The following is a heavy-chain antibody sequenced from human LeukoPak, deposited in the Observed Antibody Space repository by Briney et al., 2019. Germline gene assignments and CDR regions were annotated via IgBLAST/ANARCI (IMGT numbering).Heavy chain of an antibody. CDR2: IRYDGSNK. V-gene: IGHV3-30*02. D-gene: IGHD4-17*01. J-gene: IGHJ4*02. CDR3: AKDEAPDYGDSLDYFDY. Sequence: PGGSLRLSCAASGFTFSGYGMHWVRQAPGKGLEWVAFIRYDGSNKYYADSVKGRFTISRDNSKNTLYLQMNSLRAEDTAVYYCAKDEAPDYGDSLDYFDYWGQGTLVTVSS. CDR1: GFTFSGYG.